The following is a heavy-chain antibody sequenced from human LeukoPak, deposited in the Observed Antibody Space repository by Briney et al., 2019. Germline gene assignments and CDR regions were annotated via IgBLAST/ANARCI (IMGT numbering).Heavy chain of an antibody. J-gene: IGHJ6*02. CDR1: GYRFTSYW. CDR2: IYPGDSDT. CDR3: ARRNYYYGMDV. Sequence: GESLKISCQGSGYRFTSYWIGWVRPLPGKGLEWMGIIYPGDSDTRYSPSFQGQVTISADKSISTAYLQWSSLKASDTAMYYCARRNYYYGMDVWGQGTTVTVSS. V-gene: IGHV5-51*01.